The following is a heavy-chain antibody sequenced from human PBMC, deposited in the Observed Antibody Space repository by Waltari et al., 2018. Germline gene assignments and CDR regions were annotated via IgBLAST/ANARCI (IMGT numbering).Heavy chain of an antibody. CDR1: GGSISSSSYY. CDR2: IYYSGST. D-gene: IGHD3-22*01. Sequence: QLQLQESGPGLVKPSETLSLTYTVSGGSISSSSYYWGWIRQPPGKGLEWIGSIYYSGSTYYNPSLKSRVTISVDTSKNQFSLKLSSVTAADTAVYYCARHLTSYYYDSSGYYYGLDYWGQGTLVTVSS. CDR3: ARHLTSYYYDSSGYYYGLDY. V-gene: IGHV4-39*01. J-gene: IGHJ4*02.